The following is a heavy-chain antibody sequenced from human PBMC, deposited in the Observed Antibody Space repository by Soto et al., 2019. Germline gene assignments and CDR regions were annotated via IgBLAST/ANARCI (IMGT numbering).Heavy chain of an antibody. CDR2: ISAYNGNT. V-gene: IGHV1-18*01. J-gene: IGHJ5*02. D-gene: IGHD3-3*01. CDR1: GYTFTSYG. Sequence: ASVKVSCKASGYTFTSYGISWVRQAPGQGLEWMGWISAYNGNTNYAQKLQGRVTMTTDTSTSTAYMELRSLRSDDKAVYYCARDGVLRFLQWLSTKKWFDPCGQGILVTVSS. CDR3: ARDGVLRFLQWLSTKKWFDP.